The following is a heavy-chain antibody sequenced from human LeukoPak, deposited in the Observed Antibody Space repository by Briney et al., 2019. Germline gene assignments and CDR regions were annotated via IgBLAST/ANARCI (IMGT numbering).Heavy chain of an antibody. J-gene: IGHJ6*03. CDR3: ARDTSGYYRYYYYYYYMDV. Sequence: PSETLSLTCAVPGYSISSGYYWGWIRQPPGKGLEWIGSIYHSGSTYYNPSLKSRVTISVDTSKNQFSLKLSSVTAADTAVYYCARDTSGYYRYYYYYYYMDVWGKGTTVTVSS. D-gene: IGHD3-22*01. CDR1: GYSISSGYY. V-gene: IGHV4-38-2*02. CDR2: IYHSGST.